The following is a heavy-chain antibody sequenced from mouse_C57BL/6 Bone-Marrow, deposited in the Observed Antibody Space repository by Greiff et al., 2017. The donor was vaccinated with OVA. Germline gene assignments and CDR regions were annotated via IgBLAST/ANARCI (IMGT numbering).Heavy chain of an antibody. V-gene: IGHV1-47*01. J-gene: IGHJ1*03. D-gene: IGHD1-1*01. CDR1: GYTFTTYP. Sequence: VQLQQSGAELVKPGASVKMSCKASGYTFTTYPIEWMKQNHGKSLEWIGNFHPYNDDTKYNEKFKGKATLTVEKSSSTVYLELSRLTSDDSAVYYCARRGIYYYGSSSYWYFDVWGTGTTVTVSS. CDR3: ARRGIYYYGSSSYWYFDV. CDR2: FHPYNDDT.